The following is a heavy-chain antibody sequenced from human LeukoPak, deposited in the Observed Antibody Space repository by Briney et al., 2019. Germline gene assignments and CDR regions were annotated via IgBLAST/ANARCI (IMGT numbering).Heavy chain of an antibody. D-gene: IGHD3-22*01. Sequence: ASVKVSYKASGYTFTGYYMHWVRQAPGQGLEWMGWINPNSGGTNYAQKFQGRVTMTRDTSISTAYMELSRLRSDDTAVYYCARDRRVYYDSSGYSWWSFDYWGQGTLVTVSS. CDR2: INPNSGGT. J-gene: IGHJ4*02. CDR1: GYTFTGYY. V-gene: IGHV1-2*02. CDR3: ARDRRVYYDSSGYSWWSFDY.